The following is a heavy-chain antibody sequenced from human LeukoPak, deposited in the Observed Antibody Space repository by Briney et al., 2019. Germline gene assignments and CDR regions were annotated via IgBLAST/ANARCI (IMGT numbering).Heavy chain of an antibody. CDR2: IYYSGST. Sequence: PAETLSLTCTVSGVSISSGGYYWSWLRQHPGKGLEWIGYIYYSGSTYYNPSLKSRVTISVDTSKNQFSLKLSSVTAADTAVYYCARDRLDIVDAFDIWGQGTMVTVSS. CDR3: ARDRLDIVDAFDI. CDR1: GVSISSGGYY. D-gene: IGHD2-2*03. V-gene: IGHV4-31*03. J-gene: IGHJ3*02.